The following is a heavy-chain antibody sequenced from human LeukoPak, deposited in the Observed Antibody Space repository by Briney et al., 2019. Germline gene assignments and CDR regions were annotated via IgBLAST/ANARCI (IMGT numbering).Heavy chain of an antibody. V-gene: IGHV3-74*01. CDR3: VVGGSPGY. CDR2: ISTDGYTT. J-gene: IGHJ4*02. D-gene: IGHD2-15*01. Sequence: GGSLRLSCAASGLAFSAYKMHWVRQAPRKGLVWVSRISTDGYTTDYVDFVQGRFTASRDNTKNTWSLEMNSLRAEDTAVYYCVVGGSPGYWGQGTLVTVSS. CDR1: GLAFSAYK.